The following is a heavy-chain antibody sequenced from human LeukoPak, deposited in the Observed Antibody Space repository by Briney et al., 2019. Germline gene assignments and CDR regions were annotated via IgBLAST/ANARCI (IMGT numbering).Heavy chain of an antibody. CDR3: ARGRLTIFGVVIPRFPDAFDI. Sequence: PSETLSLTCTVSGGSISSSSYYWGWIRQPPGKGLEWIGSIYYSGSTYYNPSLKSRVTISVDTSKNQFSLKLSSVTAADTAVYYCARGRLTIFGVVIPRFPDAFDIWGQGTMVTVSS. CDR2: IYYSGST. J-gene: IGHJ3*02. CDR1: GGSISSSSYY. D-gene: IGHD3-3*01. V-gene: IGHV4-39*07.